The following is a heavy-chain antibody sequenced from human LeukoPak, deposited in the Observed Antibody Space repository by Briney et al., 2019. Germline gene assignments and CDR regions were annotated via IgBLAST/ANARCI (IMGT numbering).Heavy chain of an antibody. J-gene: IGHJ4*02. CDR1: GSSISSYY. CDR3: ARGYCSGGSCFEFDY. V-gene: IGHV4-59*08. Sequence: SETLSLTCSISGSSISSYYWNWIRQPPGKGLEWIGYIHYTGITNYNPSLGSRVTISLDTSKNQLSLKLSSVTAADTAVYYCARGYCSGGSCFEFDYWGQGTLVTVSS. D-gene: IGHD2-15*01. CDR2: IHYTGIT.